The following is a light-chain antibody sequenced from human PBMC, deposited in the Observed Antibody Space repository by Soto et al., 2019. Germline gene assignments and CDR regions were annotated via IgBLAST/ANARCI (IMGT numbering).Light chain of an antibody. CDR3: SSYTSSSTSV. CDR2: YVS. Sequence: QSALTQPASVSGYPGQSITISCTGTSSDIGGYNYVSWFQQHPGKAPKLMIYYVSNRPSGVSNRFSGSKSGNTASLTISGLQAEDEADYYCSSYTSSSTSVFGGGTKLTVL. CDR1: SSDIGGYNY. J-gene: IGLJ2*01. V-gene: IGLV2-14*01.